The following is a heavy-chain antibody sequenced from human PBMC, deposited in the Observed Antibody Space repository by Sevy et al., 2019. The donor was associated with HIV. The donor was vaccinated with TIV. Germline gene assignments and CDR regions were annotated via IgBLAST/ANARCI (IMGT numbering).Heavy chain of an antibody. CDR2: ISYDGRNK. Sequence: GGSLRLSCAVSGIIFTTSGMHWVRQAPGKGLEWVAVISYDGRNKFYGDSVKGRFTISRDNSKNILFLQMNSLRAEDTAVYYCAKDFTGYNGMDVWGQGTMVTGSS. D-gene: IGHD3-9*01. V-gene: IGHV3-30*18. CDR3: AKDFTGYNGMDV. J-gene: IGHJ6*02. CDR1: GIIFTTSG.